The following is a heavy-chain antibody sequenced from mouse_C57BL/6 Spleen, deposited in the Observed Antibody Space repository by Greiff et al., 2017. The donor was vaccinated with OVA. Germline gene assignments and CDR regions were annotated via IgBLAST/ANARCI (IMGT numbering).Heavy chain of an antibody. V-gene: IGHV14-3*01. CDR1: GFNIQNTY. CDR2: IDPANGNT. Sequence: LQQSVAELVRPGASVKLSCTASGFNIQNTYMHWVKQRPEQGLEWIGRIDPANGNTKYAPKFQGKATITADTSSNTAYLQLSSLTSEDTAIYYCARGPDAMDYWGQGTSVTVSS. CDR3: ARGPDAMDY. J-gene: IGHJ4*01.